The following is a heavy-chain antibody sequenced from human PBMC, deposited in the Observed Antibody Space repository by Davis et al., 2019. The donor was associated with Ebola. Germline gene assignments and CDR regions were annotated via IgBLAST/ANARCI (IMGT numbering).Heavy chain of an antibody. J-gene: IGHJ4*02. CDR3: ARVGEYSSGWFYFDY. Sequence: GESLKISCAASGFNFNDFWMTWVRQAPGRGLEWVANIKQDEGAMYYADSVKGRFTISRDNANNSLYLQMSSLRTEDTALYHCARVGEYSSGWFYFDYWGQGALVTVSS. CDR2: IKQDEGAM. D-gene: IGHD6-19*01. V-gene: IGHV3-7*03. CDR1: GFNFNDFW.